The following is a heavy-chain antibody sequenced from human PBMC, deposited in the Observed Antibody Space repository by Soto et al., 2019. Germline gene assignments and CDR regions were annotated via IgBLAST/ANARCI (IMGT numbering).Heavy chain of an antibody. CDR3: AKTDIVVVPAAMYY. CDR2: ISGSGGST. CDR1: GFTFSSYA. V-gene: IGHV3-23*01. D-gene: IGHD2-2*01. J-gene: IGHJ4*02. Sequence: EVQLLESGGGLVQPGGSLRLSCAASGFTFSSYAMSWVRQAPGKGLEWVSAISGSGGSTYYADSVKGRFTISRDNSKNTLYLQMNILRAEDTAVYYGAKTDIVVVPAAMYYWGQGTLVTVSS.